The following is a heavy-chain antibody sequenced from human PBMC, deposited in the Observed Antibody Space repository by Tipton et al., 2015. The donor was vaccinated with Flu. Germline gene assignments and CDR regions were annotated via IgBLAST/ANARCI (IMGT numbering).Heavy chain of an antibody. CDR2: INHSGFI. D-gene: IGHD2/OR15-2a*01. J-gene: IGHJ4*02. CDR1: GGSFSSYY. CDR3: ARGFNSRPLDH. Sequence: TLSLTCAVYGGSFSSYYWSWIRQSPGKGLEWIGEINHSGFITYNPSLKSRVTMSGDMSKNQFTLKMTSLTAADTAVYYCARGFNSRPLDHWGQGTLVTVSS. V-gene: IGHV4-34*01.